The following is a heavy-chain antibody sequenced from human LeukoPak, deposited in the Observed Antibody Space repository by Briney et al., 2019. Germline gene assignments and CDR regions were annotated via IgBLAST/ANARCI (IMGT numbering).Heavy chain of an antibody. J-gene: IGHJ4*02. CDR3: ASESRGGSGSYMY. CDR2: INPSTGGT. D-gene: IGHD3-10*01. V-gene: IGHV1-2*06. CDR1: GYTFIGYY. Sequence: ASVKVSRKASGYTFIGYYMHWVRQAPGQGLEWMGRINPSTGGTNSAQKFQGRVTMTRDTSISTAYMELSRLRSDDTAVYYCASESRGGSGSYMYWGQGTLVTVSS.